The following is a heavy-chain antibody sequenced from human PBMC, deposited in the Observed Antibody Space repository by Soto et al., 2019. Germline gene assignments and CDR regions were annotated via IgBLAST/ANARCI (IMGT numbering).Heavy chain of an antibody. D-gene: IGHD6-19*01. Sequence: QVQLVQSGAEVKKPGSSVKVSCKASGGTFSSYAISWVRQAPGQGLEWRGGIIPIFVTANYAQKFQGRVTITADESTSRAYVELSSLRSEDTAVYYCARVWGYRSGWEPGMDVWGQGTTVTVSS. CDR3: ARVWGYRSGWEPGMDV. V-gene: IGHV1-69*19. CDR2: IIPIFVTA. CDR1: GGTFSSYA. J-gene: IGHJ6*02.